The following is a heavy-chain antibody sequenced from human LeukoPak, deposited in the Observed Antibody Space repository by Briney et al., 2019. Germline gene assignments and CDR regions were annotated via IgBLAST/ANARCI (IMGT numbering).Heavy chain of an antibody. CDR3: ASKPHYDILTGYYTIDY. V-gene: IGHV4-34*01. CDR2: INHSGGT. Sequence: SETLSLTCAVFGGSFSGYYWTWIRQPPGKGLEWIGEINHSGGTNYNPSLKSRVTISVDTSKNQFSLKLSSVTAADTAVYYCASKPHYDILTGYYTIDYWGQGTLVTVSS. D-gene: IGHD3-9*01. CDR1: GGSFSGYY. J-gene: IGHJ4*02.